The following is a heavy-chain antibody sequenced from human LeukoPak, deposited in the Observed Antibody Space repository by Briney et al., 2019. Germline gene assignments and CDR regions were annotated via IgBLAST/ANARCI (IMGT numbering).Heavy chain of an antibody. V-gene: IGHV3-30*18. D-gene: IGHD1-14*01. Sequence: GRSLRLSCAASGFIFSSYVLHWVRQAPGKGLEWVAVISYDGSNKYYADSVKGRFTISRDNSKNTLYLQMNSLRAEDTAVYYCAKDRTGYFDYWGQGTLVTVSS. J-gene: IGHJ4*02. CDR3: AKDRTGYFDY. CDR1: GFIFSSYV. CDR2: ISYDGSNK.